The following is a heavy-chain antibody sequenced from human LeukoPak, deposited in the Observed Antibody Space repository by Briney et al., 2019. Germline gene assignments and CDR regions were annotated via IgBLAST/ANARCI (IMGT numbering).Heavy chain of an antibody. D-gene: IGHD2-2*01. CDR1: GFTFSSYA. Sequence: GRSLRLSCAASGFTFSSYAMRWVRQAPGKGLEWVAVISYDGSNKYYADSVKGRFTISRDNSKNTLYLQMNSLRAEDTAVYYCARDRVVVPAARGYYYYYGMDVWGQGTTVTVSS. CDR2: ISYDGSNK. CDR3: ARDRVVVPAARGYYYYYGMDV. V-gene: IGHV3-30-3*01. J-gene: IGHJ6*02.